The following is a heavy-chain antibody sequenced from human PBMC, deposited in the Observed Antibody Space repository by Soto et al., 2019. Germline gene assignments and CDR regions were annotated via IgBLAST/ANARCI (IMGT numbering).Heavy chain of an antibody. J-gene: IGHJ4*02. Sequence: GGSMRLSCATSGFTFSNYAMSWVRQAPGKGLECVSVISGSGDYTFYADSVKGRFTISRDNSKGTLSLQMNSLRAEDTAVYYCAKDLAPPGIPAVGFDYWGQGTLVTVSS. D-gene: IGHD6-13*01. CDR2: ISGSGDYT. V-gene: IGHV3-23*01. CDR3: AKDLAPPGIPAVGFDY. CDR1: GFTFSNYA.